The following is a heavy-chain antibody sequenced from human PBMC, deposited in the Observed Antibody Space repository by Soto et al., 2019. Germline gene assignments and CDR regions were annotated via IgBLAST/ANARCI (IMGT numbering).Heavy chain of an antibody. V-gene: IGHV4-31*03. J-gene: IGHJ6*02. Sequence: SETLSLTCTVSGGSISSGGYYWSWIRQHPGKGLEWIGYIYYSGSTYYNPSLKSRATISVDTSKNQFSLKLSSVTAADTAVYYCARIRSYYYYYGMDVWGQGTTVTVSS. CDR3: ARIRSYYYYYGMDV. CDR2: IYYSGST. CDR1: GGSISSGGYY.